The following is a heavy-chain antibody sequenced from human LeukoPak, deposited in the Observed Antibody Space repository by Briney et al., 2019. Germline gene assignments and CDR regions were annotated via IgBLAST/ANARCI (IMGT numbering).Heavy chain of an antibody. V-gene: IGHV4-30-2*01. Sequence: SETLSLTCTVSGDSISSGGYSWSWIRQPPGKGLEWIGYIYHSGSTYYNPSLKSRVTISVDRSKNQFSLKLSSVTAADTAVYYCARVTMVRGLDYWGQGTLVTVSS. D-gene: IGHD3-10*01. CDR3: ARVTMVRGLDY. J-gene: IGHJ4*02. CDR2: IYHSGST. CDR1: GDSISSGGYS.